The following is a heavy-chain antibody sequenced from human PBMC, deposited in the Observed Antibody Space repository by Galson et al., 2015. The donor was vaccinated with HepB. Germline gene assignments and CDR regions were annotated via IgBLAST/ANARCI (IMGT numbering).Heavy chain of an antibody. CDR1: GFTFSSYG. D-gene: IGHD4-17*01. V-gene: IGHV3-30*18. Sequence: SLRLSCAASGFTFSSYGMHWVRQAPGKGLEWVAVISYDGSNKYYADSVKGRFTISRDNSKNTLYLQMNSLRAEDTAVYYCAKPMTTVTTGATPIDYWGQGTLVTVSS. CDR2: ISYDGSNK. CDR3: AKPMTTVTTGATPIDY. J-gene: IGHJ4*02.